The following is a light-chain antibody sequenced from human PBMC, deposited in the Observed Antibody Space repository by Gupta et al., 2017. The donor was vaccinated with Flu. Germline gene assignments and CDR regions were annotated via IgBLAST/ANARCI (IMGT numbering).Light chain of an antibody. J-gene: IGLJ1*01. CDR2: KDS. CDR1: RLAKQY. CDR3: QSADSSVTYV. Sequence: SFDLTQPPSLSVSPGQTARITCCGERLAKQYAYWYQQKAGQAPVLVIYKDSERPSGIPERFSGSSSGKTVTLTISGVQAEDEADYYCQSADSSVTYVFGTGTKVTVL. V-gene: IGLV3-25*02.